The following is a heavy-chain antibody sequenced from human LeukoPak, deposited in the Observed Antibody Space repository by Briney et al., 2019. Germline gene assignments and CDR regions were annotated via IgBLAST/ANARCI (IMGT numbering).Heavy chain of an antibody. CDR2: ISAYNGNT. V-gene: IGHV1-18*01. CDR1: GYTFTSYG. D-gene: IGHD6-19*01. J-gene: IGHJ4*02. CDR3: ARDTAPAYSSGWYVGGY. Sequence: ASVKVSCKVSGYTFTSYGISWVRQAPGQGLEWMGWISAYNGNTNYAQKLQGRVTMTTDTSTSTAYMELRSLRSDDTAVYYCARDTAPAYSSGWYVGGYWGQGTLVTVSS.